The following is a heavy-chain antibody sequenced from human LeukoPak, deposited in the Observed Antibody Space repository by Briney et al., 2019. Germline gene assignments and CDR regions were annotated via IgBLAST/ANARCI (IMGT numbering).Heavy chain of an antibody. CDR3: ARRGRYCSGGSCSNSDGMDV. Sequence: ASVNVSCKASGYTFTSYYMHWVRQAPGQGLEWMGIINPSGGSTSYAQKFQGRVTMTRDTSTSTVYMEVSSLRSEDTAVYYCARRGRYCSGGSCSNSDGMDVWGQGTTVTVSS. CDR1: GYTFTSYY. CDR2: INPSGGST. D-gene: IGHD2-15*01. V-gene: IGHV1-46*01. J-gene: IGHJ6*02.